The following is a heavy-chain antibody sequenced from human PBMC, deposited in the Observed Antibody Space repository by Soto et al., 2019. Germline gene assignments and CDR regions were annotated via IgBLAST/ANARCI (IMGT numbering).Heavy chain of an antibody. V-gene: IGHV4-39*01. D-gene: IGHD1-7*01. CDR3: ARSEVWGTTVWFDP. CDR2: IYYSGST. J-gene: IGHJ5*02. Sequence: SETLSLTCTVSGGSISSSSYYWGWIRQPPGKGLEWIGSIYYSGSTYYNPSLKSRVTISVDTSKNQFSLKLSSVTAADTAVYYCARSEVWGTTVWFDPWGQGTLVTVSS. CDR1: GGSISSSSYY.